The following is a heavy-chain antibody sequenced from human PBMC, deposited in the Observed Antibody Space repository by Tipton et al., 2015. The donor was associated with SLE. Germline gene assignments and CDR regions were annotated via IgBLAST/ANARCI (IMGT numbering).Heavy chain of an antibody. CDR1: GYSFTSYW. J-gene: IGHJ6*02. CDR2: IDPSDSYT. Sequence: QLVQSGAEVKKPGESLRISCKGSGYSFTSYWISRVRQMPGKGLEWMGRIDPSDSYTNYSPSFQGHVTISADKSISTAYLQWSSLKASDTAMYYCAGTGSVVVPAAMHYYYGTDVWGQGTTVTVSS. D-gene: IGHD2-2*01. CDR3: AGTGSVVVPAAMHYYYGTDV. V-gene: IGHV5-10-1*01.